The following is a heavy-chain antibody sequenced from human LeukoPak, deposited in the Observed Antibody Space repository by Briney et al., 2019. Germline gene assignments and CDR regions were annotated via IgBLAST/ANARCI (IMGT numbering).Heavy chain of an antibody. D-gene: IGHD3-9*01. CDR1: GGSFSGYY. CDR2: INHSGST. J-gene: IGHJ3*02. Sequence: PSETLSLTCAVYGGSFSGYYWGWIRQPPGKGLEWIGEINHSGSTNYNPSLKSRVTISVDTSKNQFSLKLSSVTAADTAVYYCARVDSVLRYFDWPNAFDIWGQGTMVTVSS. V-gene: IGHV4-34*01. CDR3: ARVDSVLRYFDWPNAFDI.